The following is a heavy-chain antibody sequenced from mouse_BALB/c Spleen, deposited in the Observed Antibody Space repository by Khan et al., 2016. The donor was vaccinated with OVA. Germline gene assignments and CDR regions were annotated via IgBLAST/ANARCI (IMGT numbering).Heavy chain of an antibody. Sequence: DLVKPGASVKLSCKASGYTFTSYWITWIKQRPGQGLEWIGRIAPGNGSSYYNEMFKGQATLTVDTSSNTAYIQLSSLSSEDSAVYFCARAMGGKVPLDYWGQGTTLTVSS. CDR2: IAPGNGSS. CDR1: GYTFTSYW. CDR3: ARAMGGKVPLDY. D-gene: IGHD1-1*02. V-gene: IGHV1S41*01. J-gene: IGHJ2*01.